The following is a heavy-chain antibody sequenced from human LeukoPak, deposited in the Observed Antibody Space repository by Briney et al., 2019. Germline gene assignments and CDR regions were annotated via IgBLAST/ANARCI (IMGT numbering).Heavy chain of an antibody. V-gene: IGHV1-2*02. Sequence: ASVKVSCNAFGYTFTGNHVHWVRQAPGEGLEWMGWIDPKSGDTKYAQKFQDRVAMTSDTSISTAYMELSGLRSDDTAVYFCAREADIVSFDLWGRGTLVTVSP. J-gene: IGHJ2*01. CDR3: AREADIVSFDL. D-gene: IGHD3-16*02. CDR2: IDPKSGDT. CDR1: GYTFTGNH.